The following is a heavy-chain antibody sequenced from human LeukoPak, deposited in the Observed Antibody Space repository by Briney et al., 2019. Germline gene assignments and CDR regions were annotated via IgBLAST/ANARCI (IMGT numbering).Heavy chain of an antibody. Sequence: GGSLRLSCAASGFTFGSYAMHWVRQAPGKGLEWVAVISYDGSNKYYADSVKGRFTISRDNSKNTLYLQMNSLRAEDTAVYYCAKAPANYVPIYYFDYWGQGTLVTVSS. CDR1: GFTFGSYA. CDR2: ISYDGSNK. CDR3: AKAPANYVPIYYFDY. V-gene: IGHV3-30*04. D-gene: IGHD3-16*01. J-gene: IGHJ4*02.